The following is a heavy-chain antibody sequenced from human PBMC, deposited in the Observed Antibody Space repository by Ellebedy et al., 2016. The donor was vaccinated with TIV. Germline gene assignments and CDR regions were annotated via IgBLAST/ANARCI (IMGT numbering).Heavy chain of an antibody. D-gene: IGHD2-15*01. V-gene: IGHV3-15*01. CDR3: TTGICSVGSCTFDF. CDR1: GLTFDNAW. Sequence: GESLKISCAASGLTFDNAWLSWVRQPPGQGLEWVGRIKSKTDTGRANYAAPLKGRFTISRDDSKNTLYLQMDSLETEDTAVYFCTTGICSVGSCTFDFWGQGTLVTGSS. J-gene: IGHJ4*02. CDR2: IKSKTDTGRA.